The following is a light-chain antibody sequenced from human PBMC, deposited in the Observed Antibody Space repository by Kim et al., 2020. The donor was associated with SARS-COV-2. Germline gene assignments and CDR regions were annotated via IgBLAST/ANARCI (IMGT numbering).Light chain of an antibody. V-gene: IGLV3-21*04. CDR3: QVWDSSSDHWV. CDR2: YDS. J-gene: IGLJ3*02. Sequence: ARGKTARITCGGNNIGSKSLHWYQQKPGRDHVLVSYYDSDRPSGIPERFSGSNSGNTATLTISRVEAGDEADYYCQVWDSSSDHWVFGGGTKLTV. CDR1: NIGSKS.